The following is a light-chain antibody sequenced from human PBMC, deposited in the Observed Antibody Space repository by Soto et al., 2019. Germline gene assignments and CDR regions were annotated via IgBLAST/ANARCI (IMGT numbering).Light chain of an antibody. CDR2: AAS. CDR1: QSISSY. CDR3: QKYNSAPLP. V-gene: IGKV1-27*01. J-gene: IGKJ4*01. Sequence: IQMTQSPSSLSAYVGDRVTITCRASQSISSYLNWYQQKPGKAPKLLIYAASTLQAGVPSRFSGSGSGTDFTLTISSLQPEDVAAYYCQKYNSAPLPFGGGSKVDVK.